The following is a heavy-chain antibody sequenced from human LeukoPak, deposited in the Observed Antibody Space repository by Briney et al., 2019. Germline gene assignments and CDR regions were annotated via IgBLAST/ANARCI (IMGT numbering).Heavy chain of an antibody. CDR3: ATDGPSLLSSTAYFDY. CDR2: FDPEDGET. CDR1: GYTLTELS. V-gene: IGHV1-24*01. D-gene: IGHD3-16*01. Sequence: GASVKVSCKVSGYTLTELSMHWVRQAPGKGLEWMGGFDPEDGETIYAQKFQGRVTMTEDTSTDTAYMELSSLRSEDTAVYYCATDGPSLLSSTAYFDYWGQGTLVTVSS. J-gene: IGHJ4*02.